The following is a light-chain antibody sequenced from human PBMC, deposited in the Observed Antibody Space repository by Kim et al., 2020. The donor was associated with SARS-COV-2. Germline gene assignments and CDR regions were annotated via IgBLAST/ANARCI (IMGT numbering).Light chain of an antibody. Sequence: ASVGDRVTSNCRASQGIRNDLGWYQQNPGRDPKRLIYGASSLQSGVPSRFSGSGSGTEFTLTISSLQPEDFATYFCLQHNTYPVTFGQGTRLEIK. CDR1: QGIRND. CDR3: LQHNTYPVT. CDR2: GAS. V-gene: IGKV1-17*01. J-gene: IGKJ5*01.